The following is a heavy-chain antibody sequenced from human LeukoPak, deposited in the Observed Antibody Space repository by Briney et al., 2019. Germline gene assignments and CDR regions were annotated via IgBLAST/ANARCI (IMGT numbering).Heavy chain of an antibody. CDR2: IIPIFGTA. Sequence: SVKVSCKASGGTFSSYAISWVRQAPGQGLEWMGGIIPIFGTANYAQKVQVRVTITADESTSTAYMELSRLRSEDTAVYYCARSYDSSGYYGYWGQGTLVTVSS. CDR3: ARSYDSSGYYGY. V-gene: IGHV1-69*13. CDR1: GGTFSSYA. D-gene: IGHD3-22*01. J-gene: IGHJ4*02.